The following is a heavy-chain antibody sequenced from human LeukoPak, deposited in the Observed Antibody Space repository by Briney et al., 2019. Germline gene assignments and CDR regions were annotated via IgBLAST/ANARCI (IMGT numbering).Heavy chain of an antibody. CDR2: ISGSGDST. CDR1: GFTFSSYA. V-gene: IGHV3-23*01. J-gene: IGHJ5*02. CDR3: ASGRGFDP. Sequence: PGGSLRLSCAASGFTFSSYAMSWVRQAPGKGLEWVSGISGSGDSTYYADSVKGRFTISRDNSKNTVHLQMNSQRAEDTAVYYCASGRGFDPWGQGTLVTVSS.